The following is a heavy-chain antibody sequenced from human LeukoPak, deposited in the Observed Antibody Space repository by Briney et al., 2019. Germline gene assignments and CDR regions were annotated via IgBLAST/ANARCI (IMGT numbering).Heavy chain of an antibody. CDR3: ARVWAGGYYYYMDV. CDR2: TNHSGST. CDR1: GGSFSGYY. V-gene: IGHV4-34*01. Sequence: PSETLSLTCALYGGSFSGYYWSWIRQTPWKGLEWIGETNHSGSTNHNPSLKSRVTISIDTSKNQFSLKLSSVTAADTAVYYCARVWAGGYYYYMDVWGKGTTVTVSS. D-gene: IGHD3-16*01. J-gene: IGHJ6*03.